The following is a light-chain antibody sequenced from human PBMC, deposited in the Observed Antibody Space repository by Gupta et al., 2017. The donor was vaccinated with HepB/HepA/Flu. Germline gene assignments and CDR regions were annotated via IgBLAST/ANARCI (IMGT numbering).Light chain of an antibody. V-gene: IGKV1-33*01. J-gene: IGKJ2*01. CDR2: DEA. CDR1: RDISNY. CDR3: HHNENLPKYT. Sequence: DIQITHSASSLSPSVGDRVTITCQANRDISNYLHWYQHKPREAPKLLICDEASCETGVPSRFGGWGYGRYVPFTSNSRQQEDDAPYYFHHNENLPKYTFGQGTKLEI.